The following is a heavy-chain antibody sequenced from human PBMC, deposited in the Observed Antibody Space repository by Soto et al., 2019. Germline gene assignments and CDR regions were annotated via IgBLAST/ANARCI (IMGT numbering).Heavy chain of an antibody. J-gene: IGHJ5*02. CDR3: AKDVSSRRWFDP. Sequence: ETLSLTCSVSGASIRSYHWSFLRQPAGKGLEWIGRIQHTGNTNYNPSLKSRVTMSADTSKNQISLKMTSVTAADTAVYFCAKDVSSRRWFDPWGQGVRVTVYS. V-gene: IGHV4-4*07. CDR1: GASIRSYH. CDR2: IQHTGNT. D-gene: IGHD3-16*01.